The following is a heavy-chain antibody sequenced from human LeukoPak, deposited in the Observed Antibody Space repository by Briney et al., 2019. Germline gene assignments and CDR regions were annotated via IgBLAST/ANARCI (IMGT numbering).Heavy chain of an antibody. D-gene: IGHD6-19*01. V-gene: IGHV4-34*01. CDR1: GGSFSGYY. CDR3: ARTTKTSGWYPYYFGY. CDR2: INHSGST. J-gene: IGHJ4*02. Sequence: SSETLSLSCAVYGGSFSGYYWSWIRQPPGKGLEWIGEINHSGSTNYNPSLKSRVTISVDTSKNQFSLKLSSVAAADTAVYYCARTTKTSGWYPYYFGYWGQGTLVTVSS.